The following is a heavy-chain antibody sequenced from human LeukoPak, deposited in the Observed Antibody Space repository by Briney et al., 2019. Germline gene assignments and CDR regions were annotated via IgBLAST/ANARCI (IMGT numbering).Heavy chain of an antibody. Sequence: SETLSLTCSVSGDSISRNSHYWCWIRQSAGKGLEGIGRLNPSGKIDYNPSLRSRLTTSLDPSENNLSLKLSSVTAADTALYYCARGRPSGDYFDFWGQGALVTVSS. CDR2: LNPSGKI. CDR3: ARGRPSGDYFDF. J-gene: IGHJ4*02. CDR1: GDSISRNSHY. D-gene: IGHD4-17*01. V-gene: IGHV4-61*02.